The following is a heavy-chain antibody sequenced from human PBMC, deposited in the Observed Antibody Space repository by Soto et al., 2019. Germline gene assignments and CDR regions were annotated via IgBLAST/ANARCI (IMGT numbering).Heavy chain of an antibody. Sequence: QVQLQESGPGLVKPSETLSLTCTVSGGSVSSGSYYWSWIRQPPGKGLEWIGYIYYSGSTNYNPSLKSRVTISLDTSKNQFSLKLSSMTAADTAVYYDARESHYSGVPYYFDYWGQGTLVTVSS. CDR1: GGSVSSGSYY. CDR2: IYYSGST. V-gene: IGHV4-61*01. J-gene: IGHJ4*02. CDR3: ARESHYSGVPYYFDY. D-gene: IGHD4-4*01.